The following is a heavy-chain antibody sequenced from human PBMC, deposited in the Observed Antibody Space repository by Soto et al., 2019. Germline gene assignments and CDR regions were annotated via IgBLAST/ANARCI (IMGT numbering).Heavy chain of an antibody. CDR3: ARFGVVPAATKEKTFDY. CDR1: GGSISSSSYY. CDR2: IYYSGST. V-gene: IGHV4-39*01. Sequence: LSLTCTVSGGSISSSSYYWGWIRQPPGKGLEWIGSIYYSGSTYYNPSLKSRVTISVDTSKNQFSLKLSSVTAADTAVYYCARFGVVPAATKEKTFDYWGQGTLVTVSS. J-gene: IGHJ4*02. D-gene: IGHD2-2*01.